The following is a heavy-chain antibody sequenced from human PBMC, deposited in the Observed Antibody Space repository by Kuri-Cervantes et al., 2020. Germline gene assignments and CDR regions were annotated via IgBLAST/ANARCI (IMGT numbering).Heavy chain of an antibody. CDR2: MSPNSGGA. J-gene: IGHJ3*02. V-gene: IGHV1-2*02. D-gene: IGHD3-16*02. CDR1: GYTFTSYD. CDR3: ARARLLGELSPFNI. Sequence: ASVKVSCKASGYTFTSYDINWVRQATGQGLEWMGWMSPNSGGADYAQKFQGRVTMTRDTSISTAYMELSSLRSDDTAVYFCARARLLGELSPFNIWGQGTMVTVSS.